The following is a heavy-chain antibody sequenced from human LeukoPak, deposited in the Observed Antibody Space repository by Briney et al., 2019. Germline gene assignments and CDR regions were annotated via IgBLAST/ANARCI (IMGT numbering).Heavy chain of an antibody. CDR2: IYYSGST. CDR3: ARDQGYYGSGSYSHNWFDP. V-gene: IGHV4-59*11. D-gene: IGHD3-10*01. J-gene: IGHJ5*02. CDR1: GGSISSHY. Sequence: SETLSLTCTVSGGSISSHYWSWIRQPPGKGLEWIGYIYYSGSTSYNPTLKSRVTISVDTSKNQFSLKLSSVTAADTAVYYCARDQGYYGSGSYSHNWFDPWGQGTLVTVSS.